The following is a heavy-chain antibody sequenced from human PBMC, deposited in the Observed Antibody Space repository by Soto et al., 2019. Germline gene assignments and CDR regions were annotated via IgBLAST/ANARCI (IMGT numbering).Heavy chain of an antibody. Sequence: PSETLSLTCTVSGGSISGYYWSWIRQPPGKGLEWIGNVYYSGGAKYNPSVKRRVSISVDTSKNQFSLNLSSVTAAATAVYYCTRDGDGRMTTNPYYYYGKDVWGPGITVTVSS. J-gene: IGHJ6*02. V-gene: IGHV4-59*01. D-gene: IGHD2-21*02. CDR3: TRDGDGRMTTNPYYYYGKDV. CDR1: GGSISGYY. CDR2: VYYSGGA.